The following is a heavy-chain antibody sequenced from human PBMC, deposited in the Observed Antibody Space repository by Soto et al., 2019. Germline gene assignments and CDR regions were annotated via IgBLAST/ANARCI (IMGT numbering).Heavy chain of an antibody. V-gene: IGHV3-13*01. CDR3: ARGQEVGAHFFDS. CDR1: GFTFSGFD. Sequence: GGSLRLSCEASGFTFSGFDMHWVRQPTGKGLEWVSTIGTAGGTYYAVSVKGRFTISRDNAKNSLSLQMNSLRAGDTAVYFCARGQEVGAHFFDSWGQGTQVTVSS. CDR2: IGTAGGT. J-gene: IGHJ4*02. D-gene: IGHD2-15*01.